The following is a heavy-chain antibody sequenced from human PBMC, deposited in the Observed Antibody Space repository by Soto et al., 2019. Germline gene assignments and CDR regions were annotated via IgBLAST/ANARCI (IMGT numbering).Heavy chain of an antibody. CDR3: AKDSFLYYYDSSGYYLLDFVDY. CDR2: ISGSGGST. D-gene: IGHD3-22*01. Sequence: GGSLRLSCAASGFTFSSYAMSWVRQAPGKGLEWVSAISGSGGSTYYADSVKGRFTISRDNSKNTLYLQMNSLRAEDTAVYYCAKDSFLYYYDSSGYYLLDFVDYWGQGTLVTVSS. CDR1: GFTFSSYA. J-gene: IGHJ4*02. V-gene: IGHV3-23*01.